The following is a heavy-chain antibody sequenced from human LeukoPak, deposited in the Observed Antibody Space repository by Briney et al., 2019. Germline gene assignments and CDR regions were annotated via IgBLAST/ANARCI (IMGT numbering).Heavy chain of an antibody. CDR1: GGSISAYS. Sequence: NPSETLSLTCTVSGGSISAYSWSWIRQPPGKGLEWIGHIYYSGSTNYNPSLKTRVTISVDTSKNQFSLKLSSVTAADTAVYYCARVGNLWFGEFYFDYWGQGTLVTVSS. J-gene: IGHJ4*02. CDR2: IYYSGST. V-gene: IGHV4-59*01. D-gene: IGHD3-10*01. CDR3: ARVGNLWFGEFYFDY.